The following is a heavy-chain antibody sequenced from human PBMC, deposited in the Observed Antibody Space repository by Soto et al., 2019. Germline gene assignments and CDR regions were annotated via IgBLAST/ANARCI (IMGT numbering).Heavy chain of an antibody. CDR2: INHSGST. J-gene: IGHJ5*02. Sequence: SETLSLTXAVYGGSFSGYYWSWIRQPPGKGLEWIGEINHSGSTNYNPSLKSRVTISVDTSKNQFSLKLSSVTAADTAVYYCARDSRTYYDFWCGTRGNWFDPWGQGTLVTVS. V-gene: IGHV4-34*01. CDR1: GGSFSGYY. CDR3: ARDSRTYYDFWCGTRGNWFDP. D-gene: IGHD3-3*01.